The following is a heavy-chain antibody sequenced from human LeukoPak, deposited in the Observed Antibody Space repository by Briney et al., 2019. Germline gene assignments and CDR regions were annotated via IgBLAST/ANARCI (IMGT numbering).Heavy chain of an antibody. V-gene: IGHV4-34*01. CDR1: GGSFSGYY. D-gene: IGHD3-10*01. Sequence: SETLSLTCAVYGGSFSGYYWSWIRQPPGKGLESIGEINHSGSTNYNPSLKSRVTISVDTSKNQFSLKLSSVTAADTAVYYCARTMARTPYYFDYWGQGTLVTVSS. CDR2: INHSGST. CDR3: ARTMARTPYYFDY. J-gene: IGHJ4*02.